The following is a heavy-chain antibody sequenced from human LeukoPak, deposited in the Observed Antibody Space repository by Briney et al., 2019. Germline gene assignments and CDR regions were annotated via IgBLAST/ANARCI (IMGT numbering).Heavy chain of an antibody. D-gene: IGHD4-17*01. J-gene: IGHJ4*02. CDR3: ARGTRDYGDFFNY. Sequence: GGSLRLSCAASGFTFSSYWMSWVRQAPGKGLEWVANIKQDGSEKYCVDSVKGRFTISRDNAKNSLYLQMNSLRAEDTAVYYCARGTRDYGDFFNYWGQGTLVTVSS. CDR2: IKQDGSEK. V-gene: IGHV3-7*03. CDR1: GFTFSSYW.